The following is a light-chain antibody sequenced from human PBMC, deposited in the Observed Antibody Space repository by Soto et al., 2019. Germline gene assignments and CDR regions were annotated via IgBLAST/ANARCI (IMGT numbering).Light chain of an antibody. CDR1: QSLVHSDGDTY. V-gene: IGKV2-30*02. J-gene: IGKJ2*01. Sequence: DVVMTQSPLSLPVNLGEPAAISCRSTQSLVHSDGDTYLSWFHQRPGQSPRRLIFRVAKRDFGVPPRFIGSGSGTDVTLEITSVEAEDVGVYYCMQGTHWPPYTFGQGTRLEIK. CDR2: RVA. CDR3: MQGTHWPPYT.